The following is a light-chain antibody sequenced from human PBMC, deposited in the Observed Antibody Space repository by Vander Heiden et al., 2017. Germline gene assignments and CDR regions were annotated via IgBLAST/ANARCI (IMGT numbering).Light chain of an antibody. J-gene: IGLJ2*01. CDR3: QSYQSTSHVV. Sequence: NFRLTQPHSVSQSPEPTVTTSSPGSNGNFASNYVQWLQQRPGSATTTVIYDDNSSPSGVPDRFSDSIDSSSNATSLTISGLKTEDEADYYCQSYQSTSHVVFGGGTKLTVL. CDR1: NGNFASNY. CDR2: DDN. V-gene: IGLV6-57*02.